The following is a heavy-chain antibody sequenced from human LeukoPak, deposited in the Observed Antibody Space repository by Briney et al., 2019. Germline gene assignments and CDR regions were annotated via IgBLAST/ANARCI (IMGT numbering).Heavy chain of an antibody. CDR2: ISGSGGSP. CDR1: GFTFSSYA. Sequence: PGGSLRLSCAASGFTFSSYAMSWVRQAPGKGLEWVSAISGSGGSPYYADSVKGRFTISRGNSKNTLYLQMNSLRADDTAVYYCAKGSSLTGLYYYYYYYMDVWGKGTTVTVSS. D-gene: IGHD3-10*01. CDR3: AKGSSLTGLYYYYYYYMDV. J-gene: IGHJ6*03. V-gene: IGHV3-23*01.